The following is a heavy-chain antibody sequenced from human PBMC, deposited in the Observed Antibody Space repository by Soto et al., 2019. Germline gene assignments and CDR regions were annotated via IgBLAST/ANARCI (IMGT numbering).Heavy chain of an antibody. CDR3: ARDARLPLNWFDP. J-gene: IGHJ5*02. CDR2: ISSTGSTI. CDR1: GFTFSSYS. V-gene: IGHV3-48*02. Sequence: GGSLRLSCAASGFTFSSYSMNWVRQAPGKGLEWVSYISSTGSTIFYADSVKGRFTISRDNAKNSLYLQMNSLRDEDTAVYYGARDARLPLNWFDPWGQGTLVTVSS.